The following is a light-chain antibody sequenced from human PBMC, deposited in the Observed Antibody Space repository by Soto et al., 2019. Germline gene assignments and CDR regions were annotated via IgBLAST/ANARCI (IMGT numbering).Light chain of an antibody. V-gene: IGKV3-15*01. Sequence: MTQSPATLSVSPGERATLSCRASQSVSSNLAWYQQKPGQAPRLLIYGASTRATGIPARFSGSGSGTEFTLTISSLQAEDFAVYYCQQYNNWPPYTFGQGTKLQIK. CDR1: QSVSSN. CDR2: GAS. J-gene: IGKJ2*01. CDR3: QQYNNWPPYT.